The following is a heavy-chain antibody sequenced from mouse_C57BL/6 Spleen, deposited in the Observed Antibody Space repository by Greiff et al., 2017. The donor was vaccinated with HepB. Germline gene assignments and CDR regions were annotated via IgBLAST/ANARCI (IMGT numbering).Heavy chain of an antibody. CDR3: ASSRAY. V-gene: IGHV14-2*01. CDR1: GFNIKDYY. CDR2: IDPEDGET. J-gene: IGHJ3*01. Sequence: VQLQQSGAELVKPGASVKLSCTASGFNIKDYYMHWVKQRTEQGLEWIGRIDPEDGETKYDPEFQGKATITADTSSNTAYLQLSSLTSEDTAVYYCASSRAYWGQGTLVTVSA.